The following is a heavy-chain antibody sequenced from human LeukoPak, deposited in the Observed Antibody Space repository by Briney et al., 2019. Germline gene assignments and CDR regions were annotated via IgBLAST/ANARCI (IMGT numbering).Heavy chain of an antibody. Sequence: PSGTLSLTCAVSGESMYNDNWWSWVRQPPGRGLEWIGETSYRGSTNYNPSLKSRVTISADNSKNQFSLKLTSVTAADTAVYYCARCGFWKWDYWGQGTPVTVSS. CDR2: TSYRGST. CDR1: GESMYNDNW. J-gene: IGHJ4*02. CDR3: ARCGFWKWDY. V-gene: IGHV4-4*02. D-gene: IGHD3-3*01.